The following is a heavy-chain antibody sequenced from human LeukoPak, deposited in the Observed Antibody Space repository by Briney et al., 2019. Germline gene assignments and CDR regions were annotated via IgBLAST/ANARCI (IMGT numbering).Heavy chain of an antibody. CDR1: GFTFSHYG. CDR3: VRDTPLVP. J-gene: IGHJ4*02. V-gene: IGHV3-30*02. CDR2: IQYDGSNK. Sequence: GGSLRLSCAASGFTFSHYGMHWVRQAPGKGLEWVAFIQYDGSNKYYADSVKGRFTISRDNSENTLYVQMNSLRPEDTAVYYCVRDTPLVPWGQGTLVTVST.